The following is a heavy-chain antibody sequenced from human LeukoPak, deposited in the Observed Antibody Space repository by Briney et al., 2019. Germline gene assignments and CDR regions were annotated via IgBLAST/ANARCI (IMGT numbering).Heavy chain of an antibody. CDR3: ARDRGRYFDY. D-gene: IGHD3-10*01. J-gene: IGHJ4*02. V-gene: IGHV4-34*01. Sequence: KASETLSLTCAVYGGSFSGYYWSWIRQPPGKGLEWIGEINHSGSTNYNPSLKSRVTISVDTSKNQFSLKLSSVTAADTAVYYCARDRGRYFDYWGQGTLVTVSS. CDR1: GGSFSGYY. CDR2: INHSGST.